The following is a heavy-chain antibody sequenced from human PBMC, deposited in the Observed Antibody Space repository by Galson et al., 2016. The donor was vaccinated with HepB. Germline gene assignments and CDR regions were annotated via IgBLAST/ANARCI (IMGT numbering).Heavy chain of an antibody. J-gene: IGHJ4*02. CDR3: ARYFDH. V-gene: IGHV4-31*03. Sequence: TLSLTCTVSGGAISSDGDYWSWIRHHPGKGLEWIGYIHYSGSTYYNPSLRSRVTISVDTSENQFSLKLSSVTAADTAVYYCARYFDHWGQGILVTVSS. CDR2: IHYSGST. CDR1: GGAISSDGDY.